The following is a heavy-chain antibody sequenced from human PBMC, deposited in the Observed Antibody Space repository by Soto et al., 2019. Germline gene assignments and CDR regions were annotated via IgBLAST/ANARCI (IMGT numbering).Heavy chain of an antibody. D-gene: IGHD4-17*01. V-gene: IGHV3-48*01. CDR2: ISSSSSTI. CDR3: ARDDYYGGTDY. J-gene: IGHJ4*02. CDR1: GFTFSSYS. Sequence: GGSLRLSCAASGFTFSSYSMNWVRQAPGKGLEWVSYISSSSSTIYYADSVKGRFTISRDNAKNSLYLQMNSLRAEDTAVYYCARDDYYGGTDYWGQGTLVTVSS.